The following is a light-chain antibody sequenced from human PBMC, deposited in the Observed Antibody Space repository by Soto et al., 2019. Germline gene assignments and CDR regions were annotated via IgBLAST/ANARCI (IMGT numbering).Light chain of an antibody. CDR3: QQYHNYSYT. Sequence: DIQMTQSPATLSASVGDRVTITCRASQSISYKLAWYQHKPGKAPQLLIYDASGLHSGIPSRFSGSGSGTEFTLTISRLQPDDFATYFCQQYHNYSYTFGQGTKLEIK. CDR2: DAS. CDR1: QSISYK. V-gene: IGKV1-5*01. J-gene: IGKJ2*01.